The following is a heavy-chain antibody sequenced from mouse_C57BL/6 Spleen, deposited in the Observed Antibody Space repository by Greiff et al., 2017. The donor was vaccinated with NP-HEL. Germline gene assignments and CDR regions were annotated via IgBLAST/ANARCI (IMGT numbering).Heavy chain of an antibody. CDR1: GFTFSSYA. CDR3: AREGAYYSNYGYAMDY. Sequence: EVKVEESGGGLVKPGGSLKLSCAASGFTFSSYAMSWVRQTPEKRLEWVATISDGGSYTYYPDNVKGRFTISRDNAKNNLYLQMSHLKSEDTAMYYCAREGAYYSNYGYAMDYWGQGTSVTVSS. CDR2: ISDGGSYT. J-gene: IGHJ4*01. D-gene: IGHD2-5*01. V-gene: IGHV5-4*01.